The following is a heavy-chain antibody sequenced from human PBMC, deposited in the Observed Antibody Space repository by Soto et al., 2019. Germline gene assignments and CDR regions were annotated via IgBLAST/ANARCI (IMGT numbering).Heavy chain of an antibody. CDR2: IYSSGST. D-gene: IGHD3-10*01. J-gene: IGHJ5*02. V-gene: IGHV4-4*07. CDR1: GGSISSYY. Sequence: QVQLQESGPGLVKPSETLSLTCTVSGGSISSYYWSWIRQPAGKGLEWIGRIYSSGSTNYNPSLKSRVIMSVDTSKNQFSLKLTSVTAADTAVYYCARAPSGGSGSPNWFDPWGQGTLVTVSS. CDR3: ARAPSGGSGSPNWFDP.